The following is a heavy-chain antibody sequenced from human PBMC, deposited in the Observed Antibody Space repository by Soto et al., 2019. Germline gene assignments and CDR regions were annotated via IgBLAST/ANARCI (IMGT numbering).Heavy chain of an antibody. CDR3: ARLGGAARPDYYYGMDV. CDR2: IYPGDSDT. Sequence: PGESLKISCKGSGYSFTSYWIGWVRQMPGKGLEWMGIIYPGDSDTRYSLSFQGQVTISADKSISTAYLQWSSLKASDTAMYYCARLGGAARPDYYYGMDVWGQGTTVTVSS. CDR1: GYSFTSYW. D-gene: IGHD6-6*01. V-gene: IGHV5-51*01. J-gene: IGHJ6*02.